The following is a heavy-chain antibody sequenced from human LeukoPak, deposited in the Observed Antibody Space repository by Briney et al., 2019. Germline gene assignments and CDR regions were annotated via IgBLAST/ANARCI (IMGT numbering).Heavy chain of an antibody. CDR1: GGSISSSSYY. CDR2: IYTSGST. CDR3: ASERVVVVAARGLDP. V-gene: IGHV4-61*02. Sequence: SETLSLTCTVSGGSISSSSYYWGWIRQPPGKGLEWIGRIYTSGSTNYNPSLKSRVTISVDTSKNQFSLKLSSVTAADTAVYYCASERVVVVAARGLDPWGQGTLVTVSS. D-gene: IGHD2-15*01. J-gene: IGHJ5*02.